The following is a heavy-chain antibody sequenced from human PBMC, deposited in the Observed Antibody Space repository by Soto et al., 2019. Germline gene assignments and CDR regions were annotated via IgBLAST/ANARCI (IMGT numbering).Heavy chain of an antibody. J-gene: IGHJ4*02. V-gene: IGHV3-23*01. Sequence: EVQILQSGGGLEQPGGSLRLYCAASGFTFSNYAMSWIRQAPGKGLEWVSTIRETGNTYYADSVRGRFATSKDNSQNTLYLQMSSLRAEDTAVYYCAKQQMGVIRALDYWGQGTLVTVAS. CDR1: GFTFSNYA. CDR3: AKQQMGVIRALDY. D-gene: IGHD1-26*01. CDR2: IRETGNT.